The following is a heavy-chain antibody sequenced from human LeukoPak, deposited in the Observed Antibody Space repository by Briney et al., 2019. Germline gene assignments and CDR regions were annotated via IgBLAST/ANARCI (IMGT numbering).Heavy chain of an antibody. D-gene: IGHD3-22*01. J-gene: IGHJ4*02. CDR3: ARSRRYYDSSDYKYYFDY. V-gene: IGHV4-39*01. CDR2: IYYSGST. CDR1: GGSISSIIYY. Sequence: SETLSLTCTVSGGSISSIIYYWGWIRQPPGKGLEWLVSIYYSGSTYYNPSLKSRVTISVDTSKNQFSLKLSSVTAADTAVYYCARSRRYYDSSDYKYYFDYWGQGTLVTVAS.